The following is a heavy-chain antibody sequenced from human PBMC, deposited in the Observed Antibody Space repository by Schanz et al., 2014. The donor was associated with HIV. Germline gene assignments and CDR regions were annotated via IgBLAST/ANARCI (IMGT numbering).Heavy chain of an antibody. V-gene: IGHV3-7*01. D-gene: IGHD3-22*01. J-gene: IGHJ3*02. CDR2: MNQDGSRK. Sequence: AHLVEWGGGLVQPGGSLRLSCAASGFTFSSYWMTWVRQAPGKGLEMVANMNQDGSRKYYVDSVKGRFTISRDNAANSLFLQMNSLRAEDTAVYYCVHDDSDNDGFDMWGQGTMVTVSS. CDR1: GFTFSSYW. CDR3: VHDDSDNDGFDM.